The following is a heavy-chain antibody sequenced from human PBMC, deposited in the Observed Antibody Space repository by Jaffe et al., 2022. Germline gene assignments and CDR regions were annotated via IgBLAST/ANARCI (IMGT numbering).Heavy chain of an antibody. J-gene: IGHJ4*02. CDR1: GFTFSSYS. CDR3: ARDKGSGWPKGFDY. Sequence: EVQLVESGGGLVKPGGSLRLSCAASGFTFSSYSMNWVRQAPGKGLEWVSSISSSSSYIYYADSVKGRFTISRDNAKNSLYLQMNSLRAEDTAVYYCARDKGSGWPKGFDYWGQGTLVTVSS. D-gene: IGHD6-19*01. CDR2: ISSSSSYI. V-gene: IGHV3-21*01.